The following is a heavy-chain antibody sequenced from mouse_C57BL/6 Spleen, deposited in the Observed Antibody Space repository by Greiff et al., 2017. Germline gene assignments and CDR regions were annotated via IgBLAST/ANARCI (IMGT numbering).Heavy chain of an antibody. V-gene: IGHV1-80*01. J-gene: IGHJ2*01. CDR2: IYPGDGDT. CDR3: ARRDRRTAGLFDY. D-gene: IGHD3-2*02. CDR1: GYAFSSYW. Sequence: VQLQQSGAELVKPGASVKISCKASGYAFSSYWMNWVKQRPGKGLEWIGQIYPGDGDTNYNGKFKGKATLTADKSSSTAYMQLSSLTSEDSAVYFCARRDRRTAGLFDYWGQGTTLTVSS.